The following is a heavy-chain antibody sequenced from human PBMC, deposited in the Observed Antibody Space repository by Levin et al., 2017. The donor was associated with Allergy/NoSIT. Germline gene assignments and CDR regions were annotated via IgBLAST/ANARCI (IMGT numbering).Heavy chain of an antibody. CDR1: GYTFSRYY. D-gene: IGHD3-10*01. CDR2: INSNTGVT. J-gene: IGHJ4*02. CDR3: ARDFYGSGSPLDY. V-gene: IGHV1-2*02. Sequence: GESLKISCQAFGYTFSRYYIHWVRQAPGQGLEWMGRINSNTGVTRYAQKFQDRVTMTRDTSTTTASMELRSLRSDDTAVYYCARDFYGSGSPLDYWGLGTRVTVSS.